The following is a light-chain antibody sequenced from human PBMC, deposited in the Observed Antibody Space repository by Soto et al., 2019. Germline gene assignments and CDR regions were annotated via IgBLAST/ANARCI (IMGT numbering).Light chain of an antibody. Sequence: DIQMTQSPSTLSASVGERVTITCRASQSVSNWLAWYQHKPGKAPKLLIYDVSSLERGVPSRFSGSGSGTEFILTISSLQPDDFATYYCQQYDSYSWTFGQGTKGEVK. CDR3: QQYDSYSWT. V-gene: IGKV1-5*01. CDR2: DVS. J-gene: IGKJ1*01. CDR1: QSVSNW.